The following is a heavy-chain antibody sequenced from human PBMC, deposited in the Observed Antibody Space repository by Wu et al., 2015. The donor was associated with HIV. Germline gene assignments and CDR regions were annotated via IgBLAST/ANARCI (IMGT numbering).Heavy chain of an antibody. CDR3: AREYGDRAFDY. D-gene: IGHD7-27*01. CDR2: MKPSSGDT. V-gene: IGHV1-8*01. CDR1: GYTFTNYD. Sequence: QVQLVQSGAEVKKPGASVRVSCKASGYTFTNYDINWLRQATGQRLEWMGWMKPSSGDTGYAQKFQGRVTMTRTTSISTAYMELNSLTSDDTAVYYCAREYGDRAFDYWGQGNPGHRLL. J-gene: IGHJ4*02.